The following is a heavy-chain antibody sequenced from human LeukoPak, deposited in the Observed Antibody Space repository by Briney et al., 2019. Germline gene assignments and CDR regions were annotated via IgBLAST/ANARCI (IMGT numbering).Heavy chain of an antibody. CDR2: INQDGSEK. Sequence: GGSLTLSCAASGFTLSSYWMSWVRQAPGKGLEWVANINQDGSEKNYLDSVKGRFTISRDNAKNSLYLQMNSLRAEDTAVYYCARDRGYSNFDYWGQGTLVTVSS. V-gene: IGHV3-7*01. CDR3: ARDRGYSNFDY. D-gene: IGHD4-23*01. J-gene: IGHJ4*02. CDR1: GFTLSSYW.